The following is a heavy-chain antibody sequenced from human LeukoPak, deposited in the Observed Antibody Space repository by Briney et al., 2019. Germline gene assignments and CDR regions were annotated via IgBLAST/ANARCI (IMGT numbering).Heavy chain of an antibody. CDR2: IIPIFGIA. CDR1: GGTFSSYA. J-gene: IGHJ4*02. D-gene: IGHD3-16*01. CDR3: ARGLRLGEFFFDY. Sequence: SVKVSCKASGGTFSSYAISWVRQATGQGLEWMGRIIPIFGIANYAQKFQGRVTITADKSTSTAYMELSSLRSEDTAVYYCARGLRLGEFFFDYWGQGTLVTVSS. V-gene: IGHV1-69*04.